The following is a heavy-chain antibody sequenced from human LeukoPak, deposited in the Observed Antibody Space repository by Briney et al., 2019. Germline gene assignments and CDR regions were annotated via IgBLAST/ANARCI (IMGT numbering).Heavy chain of an antibody. CDR2: INHSGST. V-gene: IGHV4-34*01. Sequence: SETLSLTCAVYGGSFSGYYWSWIRQPPGKGLEWIGEINHSGSTNYNPSLKSRVTISVDTSKNQFSLKLSSVTAADTAVYYCARFSIIPELAFDYWGQGTLVTVSS. J-gene: IGHJ4*02. CDR3: ARFSIIPELAFDY. D-gene: IGHD1-26*01. CDR1: GGSFSGYY.